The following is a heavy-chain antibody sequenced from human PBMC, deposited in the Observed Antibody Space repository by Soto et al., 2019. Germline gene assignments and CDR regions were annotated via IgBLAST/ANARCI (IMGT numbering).Heavy chain of an antibody. CDR1: GYTFTSYD. J-gene: IGHJ4*02. V-gene: IGHV1-8*01. CDR3: ARVSSGGTYYFDY. Sequence: QVQLVQSGAEVKKPGASVKVSCKASGYTFTSYDINWVRQATGQGLEWMGWMNPHSGNTGFAQKFQGILTMTRDTSKRTAYMEVSSLRSEDTAIYYCARVSSGGTYYFDYWGQGTLVTVSS. CDR2: MNPHSGNT. D-gene: IGHD2-15*01.